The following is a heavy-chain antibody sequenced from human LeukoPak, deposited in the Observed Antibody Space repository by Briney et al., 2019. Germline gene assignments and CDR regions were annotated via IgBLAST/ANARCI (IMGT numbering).Heavy chain of an antibody. CDR2: IYSGGSDP. CDR1: GYSFTSHW. CDR3: ERLLPGVGIQRWLDP. J-gene: IGHJ5*02. Sequence: GESLKISCKGSGYSFTSHWIGWARQMPGKGLEWMGIIYSGGSDPRYSPPFQGQVTISADKSNSPPYLPRVNLEHSDTAIDFCERLLPGVGIQRWLDPWGQGTLVTVTS. V-gene: IGHV5-51*01. D-gene: IGHD6-13*01.